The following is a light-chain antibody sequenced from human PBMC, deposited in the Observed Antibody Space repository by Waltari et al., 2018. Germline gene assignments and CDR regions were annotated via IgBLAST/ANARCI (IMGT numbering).Light chain of an antibody. CDR1: QDITYY. CDR2: NTN. V-gene: IGKV1-39*01. J-gene: IGKJ4*01. Sequence: DIQMTQSPSSLSASTGDRVTITCRTSQDITYYVNWYQQKPGETPKLLIYNTNRLERGVPSRFSGSGSGTQYTLTSTSLHPEDFATYYCQQYSRLPFTFGGGTKVE. CDR3: QQYSRLPFT.